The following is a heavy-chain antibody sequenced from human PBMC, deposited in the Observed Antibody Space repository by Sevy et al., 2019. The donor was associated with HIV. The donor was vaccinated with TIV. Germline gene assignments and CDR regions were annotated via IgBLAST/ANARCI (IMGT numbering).Heavy chain of an antibody. CDR1: GFTFGDYA. Sequence: GSLRLSCTASGFTFGDYAMSWFRQAPGKGLEWVGFIRSKAYGGTTEYAASVKGRFTISRDDSKSIAYLQMNSLKTEDTAVYYCTRDRGLITMVRGVIIEGYYGMDVWGQGTTVTVSS. D-gene: IGHD3-10*01. V-gene: IGHV3-49*03. J-gene: IGHJ6*02. CDR2: IRSKAYGGTT. CDR3: TRDRGLITMVRGVIIEGYYGMDV.